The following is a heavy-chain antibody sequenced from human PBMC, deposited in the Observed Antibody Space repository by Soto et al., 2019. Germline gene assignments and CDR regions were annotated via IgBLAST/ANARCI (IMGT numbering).Heavy chain of an antibody. CDR3: AREAWYSTCLYGMDI. Sequence: PGESLKISCQGSGYSFISYWIGWVRQTPGKGLEWMGIIYPGDSDTRYSPSFQGQVTISADKSISTAYLQWSSLKASDTAMYYCAREAWYSTCLYGMDIWGQGTTVTVSS. CDR1: GYSFISYW. CDR2: IYPGDSDT. V-gene: IGHV5-51*01. J-gene: IGHJ6*02. D-gene: IGHD6-13*01.